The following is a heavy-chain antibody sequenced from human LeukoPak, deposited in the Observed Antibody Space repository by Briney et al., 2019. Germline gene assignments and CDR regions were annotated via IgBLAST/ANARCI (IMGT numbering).Heavy chain of an antibody. D-gene: IGHD1-1*01. CDR2: ISWNSGSI. J-gene: IGHJ3*02. CDR1: GFTFDDYA. CDR3: ASKLIDI. V-gene: IGHV3-9*01. Sequence: GGSLRLSCAASGFTFDDYAMHWVRQAPGKGLEWVSGISWNSGSIGYADSVKGRFTISRDNAKNSLYLQMNSLRAEDTAVYYCASKLIDIWGQGTMVTVSS.